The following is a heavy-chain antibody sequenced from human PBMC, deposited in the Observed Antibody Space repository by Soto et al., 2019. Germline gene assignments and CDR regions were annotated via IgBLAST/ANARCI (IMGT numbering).Heavy chain of an antibody. CDR1: GFTFSSYA. J-gene: IGHJ4*02. Sequence: LRLSCAASGFTFSSYAMSWVRQAPGKGLEWVSAISGSGGSTYYADSVKGRFTISRDNSKNTLYLRMNSLRAEDTAVYYCAKDFPCSGGSCYTPDYWGQGTLVTVSS. CDR3: AKDFPCSGGSCYTPDY. D-gene: IGHD2-15*01. CDR2: ISGSGGST. V-gene: IGHV3-23*01.